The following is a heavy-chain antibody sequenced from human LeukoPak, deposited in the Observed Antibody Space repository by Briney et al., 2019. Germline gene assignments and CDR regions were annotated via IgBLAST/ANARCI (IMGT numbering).Heavy chain of an antibody. CDR2: ISGSGGST. CDR3: AKEWALTKWELAVGIDY. D-gene: IGHD1-26*01. Sequence: PGGSLRLSCAASGFTFSSYAMSWVRQAPGKGLEWVSAISGSGGSTYYADSVKGRFTISRDNSKNTLYLQMNSLRAEDTAVYYCAKEWALTKWELAVGIDYWGQGTLVTVSS. CDR1: GFTFSSYA. J-gene: IGHJ4*02. V-gene: IGHV3-23*01.